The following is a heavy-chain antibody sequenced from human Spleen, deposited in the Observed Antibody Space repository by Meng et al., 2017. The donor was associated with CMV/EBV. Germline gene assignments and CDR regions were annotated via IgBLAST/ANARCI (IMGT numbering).Heavy chain of an antibody. D-gene: IGHD3-16*01. CDR1: GRTSSRYG. CDR3: AVYITFGGNPRPFDY. Sequence: SGRTSSRYGITWVRQAPGQGLGWMGGSIPIFGTANYAQMFQGRVTITTDESTSTAYMELSSLRSEDTAVYYCAVYITFGGNPRPFDYWGQGTLVTVSS. J-gene: IGHJ4*02. CDR2: SIPIFGTA. V-gene: IGHV1-69*05.